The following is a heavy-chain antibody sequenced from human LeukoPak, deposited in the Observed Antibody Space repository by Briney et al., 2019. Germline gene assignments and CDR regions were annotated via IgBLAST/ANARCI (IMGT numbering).Heavy chain of an antibody. D-gene: IGHD6-13*01. CDR3: AREYSSSWYNEYYYYYYGMDV. J-gene: IGHJ6*02. CDR1: GGSISSGDYY. Sequence: PSETLSLTCTVSGGSISSGDYYWSWIRQPPGQGLEWIGYIYYSGSTYYNPSLKSRVTISVDTSKNQFSVKLSSVTAADTAVYYCAREYSSSWYNEYYYYYYGMDVWGQGTTVTVSS. CDR2: IYYSGST. V-gene: IGHV4-30-4*01.